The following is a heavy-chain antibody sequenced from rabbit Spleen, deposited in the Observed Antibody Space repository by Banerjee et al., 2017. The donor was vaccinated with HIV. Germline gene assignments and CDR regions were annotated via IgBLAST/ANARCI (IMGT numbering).Heavy chain of an antibody. J-gene: IGHJ4*01. D-gene: IGHD2-1*01. CDR1: GFSFGDRDV. CDR2: INAATAKP. CDR3: ARGANGGVDNWVDYFNL. V-gene: IGHV1S45*01. Sequence: QEQLVESGGGLVQPEGSLTLTCKASGFSFGDRDVMCWVRQAPGKGLEWIACINAATAKPVYATWAKGRFTISRASSTTVTLQMTSLTAADTATYFCARGANGGVDNWVDYFNLWGQGTLVTVS.